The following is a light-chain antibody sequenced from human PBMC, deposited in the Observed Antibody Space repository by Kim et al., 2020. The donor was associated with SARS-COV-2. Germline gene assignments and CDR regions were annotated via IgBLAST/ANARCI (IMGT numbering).Light chain of an antibody. Sequence: DIQMTQSPSSLYASVGDRVTITCRASQSISSYLNWYQQKPGKAPKLLIYAASSLQSGVPSRFSGSGSGTDFTLTISSLQPEDFATYYCQQSYSTPATFGQGTKVDIK. V-gene: IGKV1-39*01. J-gene: IGKJ1*01. CDR3: QQSYSTPAT. CDR1: QSISSY. CDR2: AAS.